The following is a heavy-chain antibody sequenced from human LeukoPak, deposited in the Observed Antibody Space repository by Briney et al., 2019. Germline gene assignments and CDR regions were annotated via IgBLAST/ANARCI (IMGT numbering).Heavy chain of an antibody. CDR1: GYTFTSYG. CDR2: ISAYNGNT. D-gene: IGHD5-24*01. J-gene: IGHJ4*02. Sequence: VASVKVSCKASGYTFTSYGISWVRQAPGQGLEWMGWISAYNGNTNYAQKLQGRVTMTTDTSTGTAYMELRSLRSYDTAVYYCARAVELVTIFFDYWGRGTLVTVS. CDR3: ARAVELVTIFFDY. V-gene: IGHV1-18*01.